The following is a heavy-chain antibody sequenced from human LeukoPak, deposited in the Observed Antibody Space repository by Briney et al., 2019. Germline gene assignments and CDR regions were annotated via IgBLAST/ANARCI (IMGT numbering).Heavy chain of an antibody. D-gene: IGHD3-10*01. CDR1: GEPFSGYY. CDR3: ARLWFGELSPFDY. V-gene: IGHV4-34*01. Sequence: KTSETLSLTCVVYGEPFSGYYWSWVRQPPGKGLEWIGEINHNGNTNFNSSLKSRVTISVDTSKNQFSLKLSSVTAADTAVYYCARLWFGELSPFDYWGQGTLVTVSS. CDR2: INHNGNT. J-gene: IGHJ4*02.